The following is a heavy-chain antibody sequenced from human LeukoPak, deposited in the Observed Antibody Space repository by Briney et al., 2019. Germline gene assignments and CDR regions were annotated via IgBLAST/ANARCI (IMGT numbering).Heavy chain of an antibody. CDR1: GFTFSSYW. CDR3: ANDYRSGSFHDF. V-gene: IGHV3-7*05. J-gene: IGHJ4*02. D-gene: IGHD3-10*01. CDR2: IKQDGSEK. Sequence: PGGSLRLSCAASGFTFSSYWMNWVRQAPGKGLEWVANIKQDGSEKYYVDSVKGRFTISRDNAKNSLYLQMNTLRAEDTAVYYCANDYRSGSFHDFWGQGTLVTVSS.